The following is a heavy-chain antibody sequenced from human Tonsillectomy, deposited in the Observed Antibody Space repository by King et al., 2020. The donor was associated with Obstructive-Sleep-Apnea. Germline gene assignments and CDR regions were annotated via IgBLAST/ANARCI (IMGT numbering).Heavy chain of an antibody. D-gene: IGHD4-17*01. CDR3: AGDPSHGAVDL. Sequence: VQLVESGGGLVQPGGSLRLSCAASGFTFSSYWMSWVRQAPGKGLEWVANIIPDGSVKNYVDSVKDRFTVSRDNAKNLVYLQINSLRGEDTAVYYCAGDPSHGAVDLWGQGTLVTVSS. V-gene: IGHV3-7*03. CDR1: GFTFSSYW. CDR2: IIPDGSVK. J-gene: IGHJ5*02.